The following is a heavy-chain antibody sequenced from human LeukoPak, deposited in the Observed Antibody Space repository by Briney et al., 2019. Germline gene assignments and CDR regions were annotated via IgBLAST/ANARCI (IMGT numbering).Heavy chain of an antibody. D-gene: IGHD6-13*01. CDR2: IYYSGST. CDR3: ARGGIAAASIDEFDY. J-gene: IGHJ4*02. V-gene: IGHV4-59*01. CDR1: GGSISSYY. Sequence: ETLSLTCTVSGGSISSYYWSWIRQPPGKGLEWIGYIYYSGSTNYNPSLKSRVTISVDTSKNQFSLKLSSVTAADTAVYYCARGGIAAASIDEFDYWGQGTLVTVSS.